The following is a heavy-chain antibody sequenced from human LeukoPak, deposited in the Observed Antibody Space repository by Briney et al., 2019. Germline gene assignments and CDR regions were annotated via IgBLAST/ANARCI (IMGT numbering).Heavy chain of an antibody. V-gene: IGHV3-7*01. CDR1: GFTFSSYG. D-gene: IGHD2-21*01. Sequence: PGGSLRLSCAASGFTFSSYGMTWVRQAPGKGLEWVANIKQDGSEKYYVDSVKGRFTISRDNAKNSLYLQLNSLRAEDTAVYYCARALVIDYWGQGTLVTVSS. J-gene: IGHJ4*02. CDR2: IKQDGSEK. CDR3: ARALVIDY.